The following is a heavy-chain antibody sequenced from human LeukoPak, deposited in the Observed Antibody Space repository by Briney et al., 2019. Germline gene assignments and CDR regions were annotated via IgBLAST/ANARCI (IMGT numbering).Heavy chain of an antibody. CDR3: ARGGSDTAMAHDY. D-gene: IGHD5-18*01. CDR2: INRDGSRT. CDR1: GFTFSNHW. V-gene: IGHV3-74*01. J-gene: IGHJ4*02. Sequence: GGSLRLSCAASGFTFSNHWMHWVRQAPGKGLMWVSRINRDGSRTDYADSVKGRFTISRDDAKNTLYLQVNSLRAEDTAVYFCARGGSDTAMAHDYWGQGTLVTISS.